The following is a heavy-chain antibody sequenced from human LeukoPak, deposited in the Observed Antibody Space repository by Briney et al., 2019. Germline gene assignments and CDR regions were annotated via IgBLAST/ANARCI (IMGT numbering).Heavy chain of an antibody. V-gene: IGHV3-23*01. Sequence: GGSLRLSCAASGFTFSSYAMSWVRQAPGKGLEWFSAISGSGGSTYYADSVKGRFTISRDNSKNTLYLQMNSLRAEDTAVYYCAKDREDAEYYFDYWGQGTLVTVSS. D-gene: IGHD2-2*01. CDR2: ISGSGGST. CDR1: GFTFSSYA. J-gene: IGHJ4*02. CDR3: AKDREDAEYYFDY.